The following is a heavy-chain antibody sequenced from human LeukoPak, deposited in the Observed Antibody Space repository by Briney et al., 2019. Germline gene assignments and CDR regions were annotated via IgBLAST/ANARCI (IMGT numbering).Heavy chain of an antibody. Sequence: HAGGSLRLSCAASGFTFSSYAMSWVRQAPGKGLEWASAISGSGGSTYYADSVKGRFTISRDNSKNTLYLQMNSLRAEDTAVYYCAKAGYSYGNLEYWGQGTLVTVSS. CDR2: ISGSGGST. D-gene: IGHD5-18*01. V-gene: IGHV3-23*01. CDR1: GFTFSSYA. J-gene: IGHJ4*02. CDR3: AKAGYSYGNLEY.